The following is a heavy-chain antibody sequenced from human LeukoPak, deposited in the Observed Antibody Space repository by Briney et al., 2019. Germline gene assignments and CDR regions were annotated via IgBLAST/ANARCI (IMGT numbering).Heavy chain of an antibody. V-gene: IGHV3-74*01. CDR3: ARTIVGATGVDY. Sequence: GGSLRLSCAASGFTFSNYWMHWVRQAPGKGLVWVSRINTDGSMTNYADSVKGRFTFSRDNAKNTLYLQMNSLRAEDTAVYYCARTIVGATGVDYWGQGTLVTVSS. J-gene: IGHJ4*02. D-gene: IGHD1-26*01. CDR1: GFTFSNYW. CDR2: INTDGSMT.